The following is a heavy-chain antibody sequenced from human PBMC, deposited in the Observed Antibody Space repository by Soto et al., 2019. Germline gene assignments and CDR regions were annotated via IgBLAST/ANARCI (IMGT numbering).Heavy chain of an antibody. Sequence: VGSLRLSCAASGFTFSSYAMHWVRQAPGKGLEWVAVISYDGSNQYYADSVKGRFTISRDNSKNTLYLQVNSLRAEDTALYYCARVRHEPAVGDYSGQGTLVTVSS. J-gene: IGHJ4*02. D-gene: IGHD3-3*01. CDR2: ISYDGSNQ. CDR1: GFTFSSYA. V-gene: IGHV3-30-3*01. CDR3: ARVRHEPAVGDY.